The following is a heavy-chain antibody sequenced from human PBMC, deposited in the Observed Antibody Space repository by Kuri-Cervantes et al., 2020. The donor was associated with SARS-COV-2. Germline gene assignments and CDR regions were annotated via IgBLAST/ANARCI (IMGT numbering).Heavy chain of an antibody. D-gene: IGHD2-2*01. V-gene: IGHV3-11*06. CDR3: ARDRSLGYQLRAYYFDY. J-gene: IGHJ4*02. CDR1: GGSFSGYY. Sequence: LSLTCAVYGGSFSGYYWSWIRQAPGKGLEWVSFISSSSSYIYYADSVKGRFTISRDNAKNSLYLQMNSLRAEDTAVYYCARDRSLGYQLRAYYFDYWGQGTLVTVSS. CDR2: ISSSSSYI.